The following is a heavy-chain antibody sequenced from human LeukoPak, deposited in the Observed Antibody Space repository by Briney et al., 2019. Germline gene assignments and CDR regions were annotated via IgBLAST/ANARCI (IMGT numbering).Heavy chain of an antibody. Sequence: SVKVSCKASGGTFSSYAISWVRQAPGQGLEWMGGIIPIFGTANYAQKFQGRVTITADESTSTAYMELSSLRSEDTAVYYCARDTGATRGLFDYWGQGTLVTVSS. CDR2: IIPIFGTA. V-gene: IGHV1-69*13. J-gene: IGHJ4*02. D-gene: IGHD1-26*01. CDR1: GGTFSSYA. CDR3: ARDTGATRGLFDY.